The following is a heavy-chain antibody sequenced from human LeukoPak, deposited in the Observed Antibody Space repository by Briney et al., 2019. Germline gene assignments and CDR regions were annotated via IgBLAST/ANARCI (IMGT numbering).Heavy chain of an antibody. D-gene: IGHD3-22*01. CDR3: ASPGRHDSSGYSD. CDR2: IYTSGST. Sequence: SETLSLTCTASGGSISSYYWSWIRQPAGKGLEWIGRIYTSGSTNYNPSLKSRVTMSVDTSKNQFSLKLSSVTAADTAVYYCASPGRHDSSGYSDWGQGTLVTVSS. V-gene: IGHV4-4*07. CDR1: GGSISSYY. J-gene: IGHJ4*02.